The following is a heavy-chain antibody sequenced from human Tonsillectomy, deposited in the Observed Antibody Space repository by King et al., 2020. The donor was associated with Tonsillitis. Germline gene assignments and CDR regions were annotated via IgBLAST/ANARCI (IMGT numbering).Heavy chain of an antibody. CDR3: ARGEDILTGYYKGYFDY. CDR1: GFTFSSYA. J-gene: IGHJ4*02. V-gene: IGHV3-30*04. Sequence: QLVQSGGGVVQPGRSLRLSCAASGFTFSSYAMHWVRQAPGKGLEWVALISYDGSNKYYADSVKGRFTISRDNSKNTLYLQMNSLRAADTAVYYCARGEDILTGYYKGYFDYWGQGTLVTVSA. CDR2: ISYDGSNK. D-gene: IGHD3-9*01.